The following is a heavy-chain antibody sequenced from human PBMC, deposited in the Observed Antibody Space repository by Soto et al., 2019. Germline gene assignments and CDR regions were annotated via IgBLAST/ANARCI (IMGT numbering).Heavy chain of an antibody. CDR1: GYTFTGYY. J-gene: IGHJ6*02. CDR3: ARLAYCGGDCSRWDYYYYCMDV. CDR2: INPNSGGT. V-gene: IGHV1-2*02. D-gene: IGHD2-21*02. Sequence: ASVKVSCKASGYTFTGYYMHWVRQAPGQGLEWMGWINPNSGGTNYAQKFQGRVTMTRDTSISTAYMELSRLRSDDTAVYYCARLAYCGGDCSRWDYYYYCMDVWGQGTTVTVSS.